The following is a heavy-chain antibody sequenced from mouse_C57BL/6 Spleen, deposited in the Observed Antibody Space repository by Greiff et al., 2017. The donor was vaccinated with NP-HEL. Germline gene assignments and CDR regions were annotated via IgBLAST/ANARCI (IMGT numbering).Heavy chain of an antibody. Sequence: VKLMESGPELVKPGASVKISCKASGYAFSSSWMNWVKQRPGKGLEWIGRIYPGDGDTNYNGKFKGKATLTADKSSSTAYMQLSSLTSEDSAVYFCARGGYDYVDYWGQGTTLTVSS. CDR1: GYAFSSSW. CDR2: IYPGDGDT. D-gene: IGHD2-3*01. V-gene: IGHV1-82*01. J-gene: IGHJ2*01. CDR3: ARGGYDYVDY.